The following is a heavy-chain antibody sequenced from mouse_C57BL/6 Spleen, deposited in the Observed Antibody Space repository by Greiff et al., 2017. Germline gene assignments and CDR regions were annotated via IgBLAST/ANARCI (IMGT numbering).Heavy chain of an antibody. CDR2: ISSGGSYT. J-gene: IGHJ2*01. CDR3: ARRGPTGTGGFDY. D-gene: IGHD4-1*02. Sequence: EVKLMESGGDLVKPGGSLKLSCAASGFTFSSYGMSWVRQTPDKRLEWVATISSGGSYTYYPDSVKGRFTISRDNAKNTLYLQMSSLKSEDTAMYYCARRGPTGTGGFDYWGQGTTLTVSS. V-gene: IGHV5-6*02. CDR1: GFTFSSYG.